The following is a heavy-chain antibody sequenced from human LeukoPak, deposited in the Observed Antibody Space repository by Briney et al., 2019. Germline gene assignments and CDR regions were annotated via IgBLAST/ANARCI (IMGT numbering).Heavy chain of an antibody. D-gene: IGHD4-17*01. CDR3: ARDLGYGDLVDY. CDR2: INPNSGGT. Sequence: ASVKVSCKASGYTFTGYYMHWVRQAPGQGLEWMGWINPNSGGTNYAQKFQGRVTMTRDTSISTAYMELSRLRSDDTAVYYCARDLGYGDLVDYWGQGTLVTVSS. V-gene: IGHV1-2*02. J-gene: IGHJ4*02. CDR1: GYTFTGYY.